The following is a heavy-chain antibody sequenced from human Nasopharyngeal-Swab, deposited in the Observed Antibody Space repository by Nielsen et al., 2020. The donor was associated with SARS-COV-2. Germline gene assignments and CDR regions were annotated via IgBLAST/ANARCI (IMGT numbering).Heavy chain of an antibody. CDR2: ISAYNGNT. CDR3: ARVANYYGSGSYLNWFDP. D-gene: IGHD3-10*01. V-gene: IGHV1-18*01. Sequence: VSVKVSCKASGYTFTSYGISWVRQAPGQGLEWMGWISAYNGNTNYAQKLQGRVTMTTDTSTSTAYMELRSLRSDDTAVYYCARVANYYGSGSYLNWFDPWGQGTLVTVSS. CDR1: GYTFTSYG. J-gene: IGHJ5*02.